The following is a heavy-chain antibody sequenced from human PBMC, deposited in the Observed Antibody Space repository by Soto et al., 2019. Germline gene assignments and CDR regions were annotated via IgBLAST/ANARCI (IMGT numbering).Heavy chain of an antibody. J-gene: IGHJ4*02. Sequence: GGSLRLSCAASGLTLSTHWMSWVRQAPGKGLEWVANIKEDGSEDYYIDSVKGRFTITRDNAKNSLFLQMNSLRVDDTTVYYWARDEAGFAYWGQGTLVTVSS. V-gene: IGHV3-7*01. CDR2: IKEDGSED. CDR1: GLTLSTHW. CDR3: ARDEAGFAY.